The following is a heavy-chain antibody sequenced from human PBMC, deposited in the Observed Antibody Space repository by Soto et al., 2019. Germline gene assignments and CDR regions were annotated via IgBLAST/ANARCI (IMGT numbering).Heavy chain of an antibody. CDR3: ARFRGGSAFDY. D-gene: IGHD2-15*01. J-gene: IGHJ4*02. CDR1: GGSISSYY. V-gene: IGHV4-59*08. Sequence: PSETLSLTCTVSGGSISSYYWSWIRQPPGKGLEWIGYIYYSGSTNYNPSLKSRVTISVDTSKNQFSLKLSSVTAADTAVYYCARFRGGSAFDYWGQGTLVTAPQ. CDR2: IYYSGST.